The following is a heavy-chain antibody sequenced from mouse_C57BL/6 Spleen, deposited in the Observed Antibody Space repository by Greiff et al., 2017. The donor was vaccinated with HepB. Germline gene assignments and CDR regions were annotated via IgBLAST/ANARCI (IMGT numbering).Heavy chain of an antibody. CDR2: IDPSDSET. D-gene: IGHD1-1*01. CDR1: GYTFTSYW. CDR3: AREGYYYGSSYFDV. V-gene: IGHV1-52*01. Sequence: QVQLQQPGAELVRPGSSVKLSCKASGYTFTSYWMHWVKQRPIQGLEWIGNIDPSDSETHYNQKFKDKATLTVDKSSSTAYMQLSSLTSEDSAVYYCAREGYYYGSSYFDVWGTGTTVTVSS. J-gene: IGHJ1*03.